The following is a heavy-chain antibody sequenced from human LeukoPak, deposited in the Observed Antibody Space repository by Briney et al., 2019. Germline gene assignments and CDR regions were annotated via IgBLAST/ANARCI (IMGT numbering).Heavy chain of an antibody. CDR2: ISGSGGST. CDR1: GFTFSSYG. CDR3: AKDRSVTAYFIFDY. D-gene: IGHD3-9*01. Sequence: GGSLRLSCAASGFTFSSYGMNWVRQAPGKGLEWVSAISGSGGSTSYADSVRGRFTIARDNSKNTLYLQMNSLRAEDTAVYYCAKDRSVTAYFIFDYWGQGTLVTVSS. V-gene: IGHV3-23*01. J-gene: IGHJ4*02.